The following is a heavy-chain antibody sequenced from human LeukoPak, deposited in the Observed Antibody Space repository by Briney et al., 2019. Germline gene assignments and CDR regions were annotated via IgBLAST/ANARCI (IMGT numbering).Heavy chain of an antibody. V-gene: IGHV3-64*04. D-gene: IGHD2-21*01. Sequence: GGSLRLSCAASGFTFSSYGMHWVRQAPGKGLEYVSAISSYGGSTYYADSVKGRFTISRDNSKNTLYLQMKSLRAEDTAVYYCARGGAGDMVVAFAFKIWGQGTMVTVSS. J-gene: IGHJ3*02. CDR3: ARGGAGDMVVAFAFKI. CDR2: ISSYGGST. CDR1: GFTFSSYG.